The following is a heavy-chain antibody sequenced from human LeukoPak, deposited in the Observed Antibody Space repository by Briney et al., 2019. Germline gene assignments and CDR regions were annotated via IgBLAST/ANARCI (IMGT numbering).Heavy chain of an antibody. V-gene: IGHV1-18*01. CDR3: ATRATAMARVYYYYGMDV. J-gene: IGHJ6*02. CDR2: ISAYNGNT. CDR1: GYTFTSYG. Sequence: ASVKVSCKASGYTFTSYGISWVRQAPGQGLEWMGWISAYNGNTNYAQKLQGRVTMTTDTSTSTAYMELRSLRSDDTAVYYCATRATAMARVYYYYGMDVWGQGTTVTVSS. D-gene: IGHD5-18*01.